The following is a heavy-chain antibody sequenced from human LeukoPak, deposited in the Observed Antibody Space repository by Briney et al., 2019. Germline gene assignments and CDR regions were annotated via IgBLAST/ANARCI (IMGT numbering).Heavy chain of an antibody. Sequence: PGGSLRLSCAASGFTFFNYAMNWVRQAPGKGLEWVSDIDNDGSETYYIDSVKGRFTISRDNSKNTLYLQMNNLSPEDTALYYCAKSGNRWSHFDYWGPGILVTVSS. D-gene: IGHD3-3*01. V-gene: IGHV3-23*03. CDR1: GFTFFNYA. J-gene: IGHJ4*02. CDR2: IDNDGSET. CDR3: AKSGNRWSHFDY.